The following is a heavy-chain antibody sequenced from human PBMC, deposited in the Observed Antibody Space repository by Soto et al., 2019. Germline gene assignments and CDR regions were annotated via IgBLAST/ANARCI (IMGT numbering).Heavy chain of an antibody. D-gene: IGHD3-3*01. V-gene: IGHV3-48*02. CDR1: DYTFSTYS. J-gene: IGHJ6*02. CDR3: ARLYYDYV. Sequence: GGSLRLSXAASDYTFSTYSMNWVRQAPGKGLEWVAYISYNSESTSYAESVKGRFTISRDDAKNSLFLQMNSLRDEDSAVYYCARLYYDYVWGQGTTVTVSS. CDR2: ISYNSEST.